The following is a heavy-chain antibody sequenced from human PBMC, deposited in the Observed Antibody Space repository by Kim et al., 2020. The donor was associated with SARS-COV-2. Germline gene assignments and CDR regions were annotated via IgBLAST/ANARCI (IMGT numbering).Heavy chain of an antibody. Sequence: SETLSLTCTVSGGSISSGGYYWSWIRQHPGKGLEWIGYIYYSGSTYYNPSLKSRVTISVDTSKNQFSLKLSSVTAADTAVYYCASGSFGVVPYYYYYGMDVWGQGTTVTVSS. CDR2: IYYSGST. V-gene: IGHV4-31*03. D-gene: IGHD3-3*01. J-gene: IGHJ6*02. CDR1: GGSISSGGYY. CDR3: ASGSFGVVPYYYYYGMDV.